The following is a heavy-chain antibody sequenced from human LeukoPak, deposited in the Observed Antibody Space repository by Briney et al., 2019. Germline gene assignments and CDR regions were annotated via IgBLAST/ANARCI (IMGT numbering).Heavy chain of an antibody. CDR2: ISSSSSYT. Sequence: PGGSLRLSCAASGFTFSDYYMSWIRQAPGKGLECVSYISSSSSYTNYADSVKGRFTISRDNAKNSLYLQMNSLRAEDTAVYYCARVTTVAGPGGGYFDYWGQGTLVTVSS. D-gene: IGHD6-19*01. CDR3: ARVTTVAGPGGGYFDY. CDR1: GFTFSDYY. J-gene: IGHJ4*02. V-gene: IGHV3-11*06.